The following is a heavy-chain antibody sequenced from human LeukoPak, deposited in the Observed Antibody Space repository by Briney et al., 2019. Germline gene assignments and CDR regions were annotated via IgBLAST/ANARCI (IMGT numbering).Heavy chain of an antibody. CDR2: ISGSGGST. D-gene: IGHD1-26*01. J-gene: IGHJ4*02. CDR1: GFTFSSYA. Sequence: GGSLRLSCAASGFTFSSYAMSWVRQAPGKGLEWASAISGSGGSTYYADSVKGRFTISRDNSKNTLYLQMNSLRAEDTAVYYCATTTTGWYYYFDYWGQGTLVTVSS. V-gene: IGHV3-23*01. CDR3: ATTTTGWYYYFDY.